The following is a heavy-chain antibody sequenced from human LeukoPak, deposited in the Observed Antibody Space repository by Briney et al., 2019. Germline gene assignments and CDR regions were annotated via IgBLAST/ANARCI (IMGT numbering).Heavy chain of an antibody. D-gene: IGHD3-9*01. CDR1: GYTFTSYD. V-gene: IGHV1-8*03. CDR3: ARGFPHYYDILTGYRYYYYMDV. J-gene: IGHJ6*03. CDR2: MNPNSGNT. Sequence: ASVKVSCKASGYTFTSYDINWVRQATGQGLEWMGWMNPNSGNTGYAQKFQGRVTITRNTSISTACMELSSLRSEDTAVYYCARGFPHYYDILTGYRYYYYMDVWGKGTTVTVSS.